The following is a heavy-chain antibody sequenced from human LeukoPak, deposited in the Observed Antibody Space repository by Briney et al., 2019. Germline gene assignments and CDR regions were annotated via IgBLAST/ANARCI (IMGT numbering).Heavy chain of an antibody. J-gene: IGHJ5*02. CDR2: IIPILGIA. CDR3: ARVQGELLLNWFDP. V-gene: IGHV1-69*04. D-gene: IGHD3-10*01. CDR1: GYTFTSYA. Sequence: ASVKVSCKASGYTFTSYAISWVRQAPGQGLEWMGRIIPILGIANYAQKFQGRVTITADKSTSTAYMELSSLRSEDTAVYYCARVQGELLLNWFDPWGQGTLVTVSS.